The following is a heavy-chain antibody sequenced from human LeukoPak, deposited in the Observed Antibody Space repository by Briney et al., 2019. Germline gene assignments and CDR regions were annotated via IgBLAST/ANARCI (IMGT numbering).Heavy chain of an antibody. D-gene: IGHD4-17*01. J-gene: IGHJ3*01. V-gene: IGHV3-23*01. Sequence: GGSLRLSCAASGFTFSSYAMSWLRQAPGKGLEWVSTISGSGGSTYYADSVKGRFTISRDNSKNTLYLQMNSLRAEDTAVYYCAKGNSWDYGDYGWGQGTMVTVSS. CDR2: ISGSGGST. CDR1: GFTFSSYA. CDR3: AKGNSWDYGDYG.